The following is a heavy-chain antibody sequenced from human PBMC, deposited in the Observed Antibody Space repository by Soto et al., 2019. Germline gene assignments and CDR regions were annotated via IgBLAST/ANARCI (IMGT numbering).Heavy chain of an antibody. CDR3: ARVRGIDWFDP. CDR2: IYYSWST. V-gene: IGHV4-31*03. Sequence: QVQLQESGPGLVKPSQTLSLTCTVSGGSISSGGYYWSWIRQHPGKGLEWIGYIYYSWSTYYNPSLNSRVTISVNTAKNHFALKLSSVTAADTAVYYCARVRGIDWFDPWGQGTLVTVSS. J-gene: IGHJ5*02. CDR1: GGSISSGGYY. D-gene: IGHD3-10*01.